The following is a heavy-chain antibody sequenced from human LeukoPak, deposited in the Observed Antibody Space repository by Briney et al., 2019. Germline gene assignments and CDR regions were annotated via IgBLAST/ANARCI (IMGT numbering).Heavy chain of an antibody. Sequence: LEWIGYIDNSGSTKYNPSLQSRITMSRDTSKKQFSLKLTSVTAADTAMYYCASGAGWLIDYWGQGTLVSVSS. CDR3: ASGAGWLIDY. V-gene: IGHV4-4*08. CDR2: IDNSGST. D-gene: IGHD6-19*01. J-gene: IGHJ4*02.